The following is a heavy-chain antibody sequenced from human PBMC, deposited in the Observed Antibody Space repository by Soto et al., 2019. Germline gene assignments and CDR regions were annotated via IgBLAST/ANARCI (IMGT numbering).Heavy chain of an antibody. D-gene: IGHD3-3*01. Sequence: QITLNESGPTVVRPTETLTLTCRFSGFSLTTSGVGVGWVHQSPGKAPEWLALIYWDDDKRYSRSLKSRLTITKDTSKNQVVLTVANLDPTDTATYSCAHRVLRTVFGLVTTTAIYFDFWGQGTPVAVSS. J-gene: IGHJ4*02. CDR3: AHRVLRTVFGLVTTTAIYFDF. CDR1: GFSLTTSGVG. CDR2: IYWDDDK. V-gene: IGHV2-5*02.